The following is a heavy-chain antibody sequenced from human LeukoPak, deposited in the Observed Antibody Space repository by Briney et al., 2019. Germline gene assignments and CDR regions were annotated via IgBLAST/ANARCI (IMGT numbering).Heavy chain of an antibody. CDR3: ATTAPDSSGYSDFDY. Sequence: SVKVSCKASGGTLSSYALSWMRQAPGQGLEWMGRVIPMFDVRDYAEKFQGRITLTADTSTGMAYMELSSLTSDDTAVYYCATTAPDSSGYSDFDYWGQGTLVTVSS. CDR1: GGTLSSYA. D-gene: IGHD3-22*01. V-gene: IGHV1-69*10. CDR2: VIPMFDVR. J-gene: IGHJ4*02.